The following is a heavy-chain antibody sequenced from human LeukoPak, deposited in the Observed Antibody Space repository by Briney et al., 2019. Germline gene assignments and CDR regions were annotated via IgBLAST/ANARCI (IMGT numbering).Heavy chain of an antibody. D-gene: IGHD3-10*01. CDR3: AKDRLQLLWFGETFDY. CDR2: IKRDGSEK. Sequence: GGSLRLSCAASGFTFSSYYMSWVRQAPGKGLEWVANIKRDGSEKYYVDSVKGRFTISRDNAENSLSLQMNSLRAEDTAVYYCAKDRLQLLWFGETFDYWGQGTLVTVSS. J-gene: IGHJ4*02. V-gene: IGHV3-7*01. CDR1: GFTFSSYY.